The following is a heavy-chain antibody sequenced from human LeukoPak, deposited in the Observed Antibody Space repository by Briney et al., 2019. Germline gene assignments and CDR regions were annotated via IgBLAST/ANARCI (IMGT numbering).Heavy chain of an antibody. D-gene: IGHD1-26*01. Sequence: GGSLRLSCEGSGFTFSTSWMHWVRQAPGKGLVWVSRIDSHGSSTSYADSVKGRFTISRDNAKNTLFLQMNSLRAEDTAIYYCASSTYSGSHWDAFDTWGQGTMVTVSS. J-gene: IGHJ3*02. CDR2: IDSHGSST. V-gene: IGHV3-74*01. CDR3: ASSTYSGSHWDAFDT. CDR1: GFTFSTSW.